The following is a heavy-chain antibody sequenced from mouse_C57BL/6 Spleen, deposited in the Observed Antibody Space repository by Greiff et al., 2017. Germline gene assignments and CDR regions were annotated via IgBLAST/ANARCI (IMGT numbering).Heavy chain of an antibody. CDR1: GYTFTSYT. CDR2: INPSSGYT. J-gene: IGHJ3*01. D-gene: IGHD2-2*01. V-gene: IGHV1-4*01. Sequence: VKVVESGAELARPGASVKMSCKASGYTFTSYTMHWVKQRPGQGLEWIGYINPSSGYTKYNQKFKDKATLTADKSSSTAYMQLSSLTSEDSAVYYCAREDTMVTFAYWGQGTLVTVSA. CDR3: AREDTMVTFAY.